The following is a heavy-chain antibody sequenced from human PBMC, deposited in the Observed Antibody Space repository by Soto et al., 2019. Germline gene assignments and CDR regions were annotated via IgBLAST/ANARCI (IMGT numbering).Heavy chain of an antibody. V-gene: IGHV4-31*03. CDR2: ISNSGRT. CDR3: ASRLTEEHYVGVFDY. D-gene: IGHD4-17*01. CDR1: GVSITSSGYF. Sequence: SETLSLTCTVSGVSITSSGYFWSWIRQHPGKGLEWIGCISNSGRTYSNPSLKSRVALSTDTSKNQFSLKLTSVTAADTAVYYCASRLTEEHYVGVFDYWGRGTLVTVSS. J-gene: IGHJ4*01.